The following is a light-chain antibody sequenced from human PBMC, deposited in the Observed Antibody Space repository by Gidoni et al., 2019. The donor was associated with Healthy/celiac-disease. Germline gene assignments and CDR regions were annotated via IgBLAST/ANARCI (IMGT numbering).Light chain of an antibody. V-gene: IGKV3-20*01. CDR3: QQDGSSPELT. J-gene: IGKJ4*01. Sequence: IVFTQSPGTLSLSPGERATLSCRASQSVSSSYLAWYQQKPGQAPRLRIYGASSRATGIPDRFSGSGFGTDFTLTISRLEPEDFAVYYCQQDGSSPELTFGGGTKVEIK. CDR2: GAS. CDR1: QSVSSSY.